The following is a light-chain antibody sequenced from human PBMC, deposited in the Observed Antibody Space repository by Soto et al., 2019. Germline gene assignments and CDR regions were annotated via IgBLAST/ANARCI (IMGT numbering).Light chain of an antibody. V-gene: IGKV3-20*01. J-gene: IGKJ1*01. Sequence: EIVMTQSPATLSVSPGERATLSCRASQSVSSNLAWYQQKPGQAPRLLIYGASTRATGIPDRFSGSGSGTDFTLTISRLEPEDFAVYYCQQYGMSRWTFGQGTKVDIK. CDR2: GAS. CDR1: QSVSSN. CDR3: QQYGMSRWT.